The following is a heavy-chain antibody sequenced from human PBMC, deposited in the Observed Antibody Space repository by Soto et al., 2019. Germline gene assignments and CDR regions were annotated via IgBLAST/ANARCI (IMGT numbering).Heavy chain of an antibody. D-gene: IGHD1-20*01. Sequence: QVQLVQSGAEVKKPGSSVKVSCKASGGTFSSYTISWVRQAPGQGLEWMGRIIPILGIANYAQKFQGRVTITADKSTSTAYMELSSRSSEDTAVYYCAKSYWSNWNDESYWGQGTLVTVSS. J-gene: IGHJ4*02. CDR3: AKSYWSNWNDESY. V-gene: IGHV1-69*02. CDR1: GGTFSSYT. CDR2: IIPILGIA.